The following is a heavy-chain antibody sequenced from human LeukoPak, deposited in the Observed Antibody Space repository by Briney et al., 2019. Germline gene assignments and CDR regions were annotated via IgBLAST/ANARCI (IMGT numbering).Heavy chain of an antibody. CDR1: GGSISNYY. CDR2: IYYSGSS. Sequence: PSETLSLTCTVSGGSISNYYWSWIRQPPGKGLEWIGYIYYSGSSYYNPSLKSRVTISVDTSKNQFSLKLSSVTAADTAVYYCARHILIAAAGPGNWFDPWGQGTLVTVSS. CDR3: ARHILIAAAGPGNWFDP. J-gene: IGHJ5*02. V-gene: IGHV4-59*08. D-gene: IGHD6-13*01.